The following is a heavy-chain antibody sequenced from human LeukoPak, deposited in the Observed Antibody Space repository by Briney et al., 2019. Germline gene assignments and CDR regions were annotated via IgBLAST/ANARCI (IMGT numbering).Heavy chain of an antibody. CDR2: IKQEGSEK. CDR1: GFTFSSYW. V-gene: IGHV3-7*01. J-gene: IGHJ4*02. Sequence: GGALRLSCAASGFTFSSYWMSWVRQAPGKGLEWVANIKQEGSEKYYVDSVKGRFSISRDNAKNSLYLQMNSLRAEDTAMYYCAREMPDSSGWDWGQGTLVTVSS. D-gene: IGHD6-19*01. CDR3: AREMPDSSGWD.